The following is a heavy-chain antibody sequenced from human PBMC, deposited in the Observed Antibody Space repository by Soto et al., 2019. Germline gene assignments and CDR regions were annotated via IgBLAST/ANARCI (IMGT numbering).Heavy chain of an antibody. D-gene: IGHD6-13*01. CDR2: IWNDGNGY. Sequence: QVQLVESGGGVVQPGRSLRLSCAASGFNFNNYGMHWVRQAPGKGLEWVAVIWNDGNGYYYANSVKGRFTISRDNSKNTLYLQMSSPSAEGTAVYYCARRQISPPTRGAASARGGMDVWGQGTTVTVPS. J-gene: IGHJ6*02. CDR3: ARRQISPPTRGAASARGGMDV. CDR1: GFNFNNYG. V-gene: IGHV3-33*01.